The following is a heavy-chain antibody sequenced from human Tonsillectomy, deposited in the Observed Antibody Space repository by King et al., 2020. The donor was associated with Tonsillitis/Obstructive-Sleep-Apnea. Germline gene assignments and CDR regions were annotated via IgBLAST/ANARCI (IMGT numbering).Heavy chain of an antibody. CDR3: VRHSDWLRRIDY. D-gene: IGHD3-9*01. J-gene: IGHJ4*02. Sequence: VQLVESGAEVKMPGESLKISCKGSGYSFTSYWIGWVRQMPGKGLEWMGIIHPGDSESKYSPSFQGQVTISADKSTSTAYLQWSSLKASDTAMYYCVRHSDWLRRIDYWGQGTQVTVSS. CDR2: IHPGDSES. V-gene: IGHV5-51*01. CDR1: GYSFTSYW.